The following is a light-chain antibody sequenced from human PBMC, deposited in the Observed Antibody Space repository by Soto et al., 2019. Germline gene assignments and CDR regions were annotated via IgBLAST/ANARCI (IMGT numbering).Light chain of an antibody. J-gene: IGKJ4*01. CDR1: QAMSTY. CDR2: SAS. Sequence: DIQLTQSPSFLSAFVGDTVTITCRASQAMSTYLAWYQQKPGKVPKLLIRSASTLQSGVPPRFSGGGSGTEFTLTISTIHPDDSGIYYCQQLNGYQLAFGGGTNVEIK. CDR3: QQLNGYQLA. V-gene: IGKV1-9*01.